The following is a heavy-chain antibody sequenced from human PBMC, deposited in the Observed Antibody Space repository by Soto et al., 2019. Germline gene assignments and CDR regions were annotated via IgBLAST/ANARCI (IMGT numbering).Heavy chain of an antibody. J-gene: IGHJ6*02. V-gene: IGHV1-3*01. Sequence: ASVKVSCKASGYTFTSYAMHWVRQAPGQRLEWMGWINAGNGNTKYSQKFQGRVTITRDTSASTAYMELSSLRSEDTAVYYCARDDLRDYYYYYGMDVWGQGTTVTVSS. CDR3: ARDDLRDYYYYYGMDV. CDR1: GYTFTSYA. CDR2: INAGNGNT.